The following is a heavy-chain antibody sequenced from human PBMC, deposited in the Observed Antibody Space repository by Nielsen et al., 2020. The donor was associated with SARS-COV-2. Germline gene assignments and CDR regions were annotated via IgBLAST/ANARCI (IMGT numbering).Heavy chain of an antibody. Sequence: GESLKISCAASGFTFSDYYMSWIRQAPGKGLEWVSYISSSGSTIYYADSVKGRLTISRDNAKNSLYLQMNSLRAEDTAVYYCARDGGNYDYVWGSYRRHDAFDIWGQGTMVT. CDR1: GFTFSDYY. CDR3: ARDGGNYDYVWGSYRRHDAFDI. CDR2: ISSSGSTI. V-gene: IGHV3-11*01. D-gene: IGHD3-16*02. J-gene: IGHJ3*02.